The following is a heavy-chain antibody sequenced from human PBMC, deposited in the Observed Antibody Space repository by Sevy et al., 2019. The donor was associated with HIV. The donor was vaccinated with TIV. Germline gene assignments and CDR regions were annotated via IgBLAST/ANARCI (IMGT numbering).Heavy chain of an antibody. Sequence: GGSLRLSCAASGFSLTTSDMHWVRQAPGKGLEWVAYVRNDGSNKYYADSVGDRFTISRDSPKNTLNLQMNSLRDEDTAIYYCARGRKTTEEWLEELDYYYGLDVWGQGTTVTVSS. CDR2: VRNDGSNK. J-gene: IGHJ6*02. D-gene: IGHD2-8*01. CDR3: ARGRKTTEEWLEELDYYYGLDV. V-gene: IGHV3-30*02. CDR1: GFSLTTSD.